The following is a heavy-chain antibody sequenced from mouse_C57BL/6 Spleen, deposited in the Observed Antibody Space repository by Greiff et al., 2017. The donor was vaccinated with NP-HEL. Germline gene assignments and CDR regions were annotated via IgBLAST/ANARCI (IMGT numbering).Heavy chain of an antibody. CDR3: ARRDSNYAMDY. V-gene: IGHV5-12*01. CDR2: ISNGGGST. D-gene: IGHD2-5*01. J-gene: IGHJ4*01. Sequence: EVKLVESGGGLVQPGGSLKLSCAASGFTFSDYYMYWVRQTPEKRLEWVAYISNGGGSTYYPDTVKGRFTISRDNAKNTLYLQMSRLKSEDTAMYYCARRDSNYAMDYWGQRTSVTVSS. CDR1: GFTFSDYY.